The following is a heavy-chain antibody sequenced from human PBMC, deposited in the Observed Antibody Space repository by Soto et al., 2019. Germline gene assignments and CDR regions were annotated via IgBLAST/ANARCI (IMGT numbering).Heavy chain of an antibody. CDR1: VAPIGSDY. V-gene: IGHV4-59*08. CDR2: IYYSGST. D-gene: IGHD1-1*01. Sequence: SETLSLTCTASVAPIGSDYWSRIRQPPWKGLEGIGYIYYSGSTNYNPSLKSRVTISVDTSKNQFSLKLSSVTAADTAVYYCARHIHNQGFEYYFDSWGQGTLVTVSS. CDR3: ARHIHNQGFEYYFDS. J-gene: IGHJ4*02.